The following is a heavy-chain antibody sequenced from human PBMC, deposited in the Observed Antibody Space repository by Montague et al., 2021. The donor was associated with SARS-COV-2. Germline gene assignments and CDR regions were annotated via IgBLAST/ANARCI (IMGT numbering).Heavy chain of an antibody. J-gene: IGHJ3*02. Sequence: SETLSLTCTVSGGSISSPDYYWGWIRQAPGKGLEWIGEVDHRGSSSYNPSLQSRLTISVDRSKSQFSLRLTSVTAADTAVYYCARGQVTVFGVLIMLPAAGPLDSWGLGTKVTVSS. CDR3: ARGQVTVFGVLIMLPAAGPLDS. CDR2: VDHRGSS. CDR1: GGSISSPDYY. V-gene: IGHV4-39*07. D-gene: IGHD3-3*01.